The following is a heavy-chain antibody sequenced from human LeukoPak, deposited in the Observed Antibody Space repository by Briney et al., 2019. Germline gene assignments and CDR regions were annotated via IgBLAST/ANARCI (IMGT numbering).Heavy chain of an antibody. Sequence: PGGSLRLSCAASGFTVSSNYTSWVRQAPGKGLEWVSVIYSGGSTYYADSVKGRFTISRDNSKNTLYLQMNSLRAEDTAVYYCARAPYDFWSGYYTRLAFDIWGQGTMVTVSS. V-gene: IGHV3-66*02. CDR2: IYSGGST. J-gene: IGHJ3*02. CDR3: ARAPYDFWSGYYTRLAFDI. D-gene: IGHD3-3*01. CDR1: GFTVSSNY.